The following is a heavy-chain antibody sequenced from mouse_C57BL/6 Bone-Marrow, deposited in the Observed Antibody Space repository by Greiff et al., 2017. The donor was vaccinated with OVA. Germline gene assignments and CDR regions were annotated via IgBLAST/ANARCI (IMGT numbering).Heavy chain of an antibody. Sequence: VMLVESGPELVKPGASVKISCKASGYAFSSSWMNWVKQRPGKGLEWIGRIYPGDGDTTYNGKFKGKATLTADKSSSTAYMQLSSLTSEDSAVYFCARNEDGYYASYFDYWGQGTTLTVSS. V-gene: IGHV1-82*01. CDR2: IYPGDGDT. CDR1: GYAFSSSW. J-gene: IGHJ2*01. CDR3: ARNEDGYYASYFDY. D-gene: IGHD2-3*01.